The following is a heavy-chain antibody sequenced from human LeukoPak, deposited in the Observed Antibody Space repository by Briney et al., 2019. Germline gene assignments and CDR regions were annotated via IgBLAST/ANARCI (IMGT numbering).Heavy chain of an antibody. Sequence: GSLRLSCAASGFTFSDYYMSWIRQPPGKRLEWIGYIYTSGSTNYNPSLKSRVTISVDTSKNQFSLKLSSVTAADTAVYYCARAGGYFWSPFDYWGQGTLVTVSS. D-gene: IGHD3-3*01. CDR1: GFTFSDYY. J-gene: IGHJ4*02. CDR3: ARAGGYFWSPFDY. V-gene: IGHV4-4*09. CDR2: IYTSGST.